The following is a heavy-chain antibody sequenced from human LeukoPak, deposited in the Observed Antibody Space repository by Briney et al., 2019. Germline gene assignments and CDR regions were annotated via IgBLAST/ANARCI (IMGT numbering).Heavy chain of an antibody. CDR1: GYTFTNYA. Sequence: ASVKVSCKASGYTFTNYAMHWVRQAPGQRLEWMVWISAGNGNTKYSQEFQGRVTITWDTSASTAYMELSSLTSEDMAVYYCARDGFSSGWYPDYWGQGTLVTVSS. V-gene: IGHV1-3*03. CDR3: ARDGFSSGWYPDY. J-gene: IGHJ4*02. CDR2: ISAGNGNT. D-gene: IGHD6-19*01.